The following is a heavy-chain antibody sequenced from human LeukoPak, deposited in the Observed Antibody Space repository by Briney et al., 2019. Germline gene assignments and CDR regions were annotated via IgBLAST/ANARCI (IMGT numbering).Heavy chain of an antibody. Sequence: PGGSLRLSCAASGFTFSSYAMHWVRQAPGKGLEWVAVISYDGSNKYYADSVKGRFTISRDNSKNTLYLQMNSLRAEDTAVYYCARSRWYRAVNYFDYWGQGTLVTVSS. CDR3: ARSRWYRAVNYFDY. V-gene: IGHV3-30*04. D-gene: IGHD6-13*01. CDR2: ISYDGSNK. CDR1: GFTFSSYA. J-gene: IGHJ4*02.